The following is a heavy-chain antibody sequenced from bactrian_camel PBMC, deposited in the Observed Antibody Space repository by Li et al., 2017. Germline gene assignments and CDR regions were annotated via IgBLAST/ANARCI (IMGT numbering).Heavy chain of an antibody. J-gene: IGHJ6*01. CDR1: GYTGRSIAPC. CDR3: AAGRARRGYCTFDDFDQ. D-gene: IGHD1*01. Sequence: HVQLVESGGGSVQAGGYLTLSCAASGYTGRSIAPCMGWFRQAPGKEREGVAAVYTGGRDRYFDDSMKGRFTVSRDNAKNTLTLYMNRLQPEDTGMYYCAAGRARRGYCTFDDFDQWGQGTQVTVS. CDR2: VYTGGRDR. V-gene: IGHV3S1*01.